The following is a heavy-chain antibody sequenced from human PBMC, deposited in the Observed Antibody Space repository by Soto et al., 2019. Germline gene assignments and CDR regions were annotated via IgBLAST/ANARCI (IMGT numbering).Heavy chain of an antibody. Sequence: ASGPTLVNPTETLTLTCTVSGFSLSNARMGVSWIRQPPGKALEWLAHIFSNDEKSYSTSLKSRLTISKDTSKSQVVLTMTNMDPVDTATYYCARIYSSWYSNWFDPWGQGTLVTVSS. CDR1: GFSLSNARMG. CDR3: ARIYSSWYSNWFDP. V-gene: IGHV2-26*01. J-gene: IGHJ5*02. D-gene: IGHD6-13*01. CDR2: IFSNDEK.